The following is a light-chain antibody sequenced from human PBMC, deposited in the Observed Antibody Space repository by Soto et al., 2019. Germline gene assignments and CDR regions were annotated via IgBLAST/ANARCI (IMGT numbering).Light chain of an antibody. CDR3: QQYGNSPLS. CDR2: GAS. V-gene: IGKV3-20*01. Sequence: EIVLTKSPGTLSLSPGESATLSCRASQTVFNRNLAWYQQKPGQAPKLLIYGASGRAAGIPDRFSGSGSETDFILTISRLEPEDFAVYYCQQYGNSPLSFGGGTMVDIK. J-gene: IGKJ4*01. CDR1: QTVFNRN.